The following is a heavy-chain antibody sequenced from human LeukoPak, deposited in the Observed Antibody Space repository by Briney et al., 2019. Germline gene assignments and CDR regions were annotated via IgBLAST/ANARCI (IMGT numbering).Heavy chain of an antibody. J-gene: IGHJ4*02. CDR3: APSPSDTWPLDS. V-gene: IGHV1-2*06. Sequence: ASVKVSCKASGYTFTDYHMHWVRQAPGQGLEWMGRINPNSGDTIYARNFQGRVTLTRDTSISTAFMELTGLRSDDTAVYYCAPSPSDTWPLDSWGQGTLVTVSS. D-gene: IGHD1-26*01. CDR2: INPNSGDT. CDR1: GYTFTDYH.